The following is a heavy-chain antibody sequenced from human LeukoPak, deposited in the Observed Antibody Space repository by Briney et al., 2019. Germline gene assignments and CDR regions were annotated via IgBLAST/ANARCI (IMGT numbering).Heavy chain of an antibody. CDR1: GFSFSSYE. J-gene: IGHJ4*02. Sequence: SGGSLRLSCSASGFSFSSYEMNWVRQAPGKGLEWISYITGSGDTIYYADSVKGRFTISRDNAKNTLYLQMNSLRAEDTAVYYCVKDLKADFASRINFDYWGQGTLVTVSS. CDR3: VKDLKADFASRINFDY. CDR2: ITGSGDTI. V-gene: IGHV3-48*03. D-gene: IGHD3/OR15-3a*01.